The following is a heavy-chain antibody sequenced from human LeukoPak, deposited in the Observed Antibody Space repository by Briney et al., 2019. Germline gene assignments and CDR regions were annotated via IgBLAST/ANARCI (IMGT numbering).Heavy chain of an antibody. V-gene: IGHV3-74*01. Sequence: GGSLRLPCAASGFTFSSYSMNWVRQAPGKGLVWVSRINSDGSSTSYADSVKGRFTISRDNAKNTLYLQMNSLRAEDTAVYYCAREAIVVVPAATLFDYWGQGTLVTVSS. CDR1: GFTFSSYS. D-gene: IGHD2-2*01. J-gene: IGHJ4*02. CDR3: AREAIVVVPAATLFDY. CDR2: INSDGSST.